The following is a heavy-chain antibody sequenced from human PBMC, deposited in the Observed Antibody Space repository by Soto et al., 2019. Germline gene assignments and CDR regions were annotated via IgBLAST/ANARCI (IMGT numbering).Heavy chain of an antibody. CDR1: GYTFTSYY. D-gene: IGHD2-21*02. CDR3: ARDLTAADY. V-gene: IGHV1-46*01. J-gene: IGHJ4*02. CDR2: INPSGGST. Sequence: QVQLMQSGAEVKKPGASVTISCKASGYTFTSYYIHWVRQAPRQGLEWMAIINPSGGSTNYAQKXQXXXTXXRDTSTSTVNMELSSLSSEDTAVYSCARDLTAADYWGQGTLVTVSS.